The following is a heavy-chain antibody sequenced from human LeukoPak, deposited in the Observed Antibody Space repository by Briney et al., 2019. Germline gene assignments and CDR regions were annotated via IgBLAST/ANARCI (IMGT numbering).Heavy chain of an antibody. V-gene: IGHV3-7*01. Sequence: PGGSLRLSWAASGFTFSSYWMSWVRQAPGKGLEWVANIKQDGSEKYYVDSVKGRFTISRDNAKNSLYLQMNSLRAEDTAVYYCAREAFRVVVPAAEIDYWGQGTLVTVSS. D-gene: IGHD2-2*01. CDR2: IKQDGSEK. J-gene: IGHJ4*02. CDR1: GFTFSSYW. CDR3: AREAFRVVVPAAEIDY.